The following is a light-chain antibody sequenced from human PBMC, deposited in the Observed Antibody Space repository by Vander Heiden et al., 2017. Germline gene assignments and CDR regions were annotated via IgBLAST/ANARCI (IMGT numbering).Light chain of an antibody. V-gene: IGLV2-18*02. CDR2: EVS. CDR1: SSDVGSYIR. CDR3: SSFTGSSTPIV. Sequence: QSALTQPPSVSGSPGPSVTISCTGTSSDVGSYIRVAWYQQPPGTAPKLLIYEVSNRPSGVPDRFSGSKSGNTASLTISGLQAVDEADYYCSSFTGSSTPIVFGTGTRVTVL. J-gene: IGLJ1*01.